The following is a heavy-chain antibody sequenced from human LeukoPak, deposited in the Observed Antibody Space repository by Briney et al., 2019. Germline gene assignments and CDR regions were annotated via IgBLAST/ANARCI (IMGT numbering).Heavy chain of an antibody. J-gene: IGHJ6*03. CDR1: GGSFSGYY. Sequence: KSSETLSLTCAVYGGSFSGYYWSWIRQPPGKWLEWIGEINHSGSTNYNPSLKSRVTISVDTSKNQFSLKLSSVTAADTAVYYCARAYGDYRYYYYYMDVWGKGTTVTVSS. CDR3: ARAYGDYRYYYYYMDV. CDR2: INHSGST. D-gene: IGHD4-17*01. V-gene: IGHV4-34*01.